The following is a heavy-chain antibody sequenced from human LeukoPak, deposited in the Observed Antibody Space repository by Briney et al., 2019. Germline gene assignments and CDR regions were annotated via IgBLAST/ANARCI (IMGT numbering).Heavy chain of an antibody. CDR2: IYYTGST. Sequence: SETLSLTCTVSGGSISIISYYWGWIRQPPGKGLELIGTIYYTGSTYYNPSLKSKVTISVDTSKNQLSLKMSSVTAVDTAVYYCAGQAKDTYGYPSYFDYWGQGTLVTVSS. CDR3: AGQAKDTYGYPSYFDY. V-gene: IGHV4-39*01. J-gene: IGHJ4*02. CDR1: GGSISIISYY. D-gene: IGHD5-18*01.